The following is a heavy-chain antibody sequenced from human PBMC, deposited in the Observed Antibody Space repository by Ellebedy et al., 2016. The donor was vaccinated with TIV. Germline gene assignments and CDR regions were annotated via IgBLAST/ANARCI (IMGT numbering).Heavy chain of an antibody. CDR1: GFTFIDYG. Sequence: GESLKISXEASGFTFIDYGMHWVRQTPGKGLEWVAFISYDGGNEHYVDSVKGRFTISRDDSKNTLYLQMNSLRGEDTAVYYCARPDSEDNYMDVWGKGTAVTVSS. CDR3: ARPDSEDNYMDV. V-gene: IGHV3-30*03. J-gene: IGHJ6*03. CDR2: ISYDGGNE.